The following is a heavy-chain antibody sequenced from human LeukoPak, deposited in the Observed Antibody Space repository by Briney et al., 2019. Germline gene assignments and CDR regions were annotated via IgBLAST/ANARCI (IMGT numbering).Heavy chain of an antibody. J-gene: IGHJ4*02. Sequence: PGGSLRLSCAASGFTVSSNYMSWVRQAPGKGLEWVSVIYSGGSTYYADSVKGRFTISRDNSKNTLYLQMNSLRAEDTAVYYCERGVHSGSYGYWGQGTLVTVSS. D-gene: IGHD1-26*01. V-gene: IGHV3-53*01. CDR1: GFTVSSNY. CDR2: IYSGGST. CDR3: ERGVHSGSYGY.